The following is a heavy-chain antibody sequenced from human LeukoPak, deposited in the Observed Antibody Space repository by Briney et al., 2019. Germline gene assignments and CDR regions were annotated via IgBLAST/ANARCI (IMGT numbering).Heavy chain of an antibody. J-gene: IGHJ4*02. CDR3: ARSVWASSGWHEIDY. CDR1: GYTFTGYY. V-gene: IGHV1-2*02. D-gene: IGHD6-19*01. CDR2: INPNSGGT. Sequence: GASVKVSCKASGYTFTGYYMHWVRQAPGQGLEWMGWINPNSGGTNYAQKFQGRVTMTRDTSISTAYMELSRLRSDDTAVYYCARSVWASSGWHEIDYWGQGTLVTVSS.